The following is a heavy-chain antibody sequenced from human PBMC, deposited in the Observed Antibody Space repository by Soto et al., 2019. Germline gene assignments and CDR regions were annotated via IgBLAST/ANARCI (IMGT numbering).Heavy chain of an antibody. CDR2: IYYSGTA. CDR3: ARNFFTGTLSHPGGY. Sequence: SETLSLTCTVSGGTITSYYWSWIRQPPGKGLEWIGHIYYSGTANYNPSLKSRVTISVDTSKNQFSLKLNSVTAADTAMYYCARNFFTGTLSHPGGYWGQGTLVTVSS. D-gene: IGHD3-9*01. V-gene: IGHV4-59*08. CDR1: GGTITSYY. J-gene: IGHJ4*02.